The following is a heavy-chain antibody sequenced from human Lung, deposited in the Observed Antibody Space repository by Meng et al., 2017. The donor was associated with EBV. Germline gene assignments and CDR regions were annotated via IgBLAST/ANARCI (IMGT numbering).Heavy chain of an antibody. CDR3: AKEGATMWFDP. D-gene: IGHD1-26*01. CDR2: INWDGSNT. Sequence: VGLGGVLAQPGGSLRLSVAASGFTFNDHTMHWVRQAPGKALEWVSLINWDGSNTYYADSVKGRFTISRDNSKNSLYLQMNSLTTEDTALYYCAKEGATMWFDPWGQGTLVTVSS. V-gene: IGHV3-43*01. CDR1: GFTFNDHT. J-gene: IGHJ5*02.